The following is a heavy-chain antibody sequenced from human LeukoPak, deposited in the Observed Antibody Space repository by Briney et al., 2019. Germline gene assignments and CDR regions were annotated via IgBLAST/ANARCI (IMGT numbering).Heavy chain of an antibody. D-gene: IGHD3-16*01. V-gene: IGHV3-7*03. J-gene: IGHJ6*02. CDR3: ARGGGLDV. Sequence: GGSLRLSCAASGFTFSSYWMNWARQAPGKGLEWVASINHNGNVNYYVDSVKGRFTISRDNAKNSLYLQISILRAEDTAVYFCARGGGLDVWGQGATVTVSS. CDR2: INHNGNVN. CDR1: GFTFSSYW.